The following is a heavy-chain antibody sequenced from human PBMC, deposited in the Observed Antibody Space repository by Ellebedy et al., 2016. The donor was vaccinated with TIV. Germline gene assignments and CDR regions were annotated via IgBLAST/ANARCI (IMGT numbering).Heavy chain of an antibody. CDR3: ARKKYYDFWSSYGMDV. CDR1: GYTFTSYD. CDR2: MNPNSGNT. Sequence: ASVKVSCKASGYTFTSYDINWVRQATGQGLEWMGWMNPNSGNTGYAQKFQGRVTMTRNTSISTAYMELSSLRSEDTAVYYCARKKYYDFWSSYGMDVWGQGTTVTVSS. D-gene: IGHD3-3*01. V-gene: IGHV1-8*01. J-gene: IGHJ6*02.